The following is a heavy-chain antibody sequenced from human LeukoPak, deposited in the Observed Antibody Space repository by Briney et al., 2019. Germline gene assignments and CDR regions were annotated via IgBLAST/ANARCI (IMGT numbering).Heavy chain of an antibody. Sequence: GGSLRLSCAASGFTFSSYWMSWVRRAPGKGLEWVANIKQDGSEKYYVDSVKGRFTISRDNAKNSLYLQMNSLRAEDTAVYYCARDYYDSSGYYYVESTYYFDYWGQGTLVTVSS. CDR2: IKQDGSEK. D-gene: IGHD3-22*01. CDR3: ARDYYDSSGYYYVESTYYFDY. V-gene: IGHV3-7*01. J-gene: IGHJ4*02. CDR1: GFTFSSYW.